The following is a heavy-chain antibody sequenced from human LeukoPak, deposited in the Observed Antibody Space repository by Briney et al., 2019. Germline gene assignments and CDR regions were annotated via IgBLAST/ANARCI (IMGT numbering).Heavy chain of an antibody. CDR2: ISSTGRT. CDR1: GVSISSYF. J-gene: IGHJ4*02. Sequence: SETLSLTCTVSGVSISSYFWSWIRQPAGKGLEYIGRISSTGRTNYNPSLESRVTMSVDTSKNQFSLKLSSVTAADTALYYCARASDSSSWTLDYWGQGTLVTVSS. D-gene: IGHD6-13*01. V-gene: IGHV4-4*07. CDR3: ARASDSSSWTLDY.